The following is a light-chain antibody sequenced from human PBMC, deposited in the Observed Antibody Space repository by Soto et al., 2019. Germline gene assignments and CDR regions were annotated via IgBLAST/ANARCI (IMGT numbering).Light chain of an antibody. V-gene: IGKV1-27*01. CDR1: QGISNY. J-gene: IGKJ1*01. Sequence: DIQMTQSPSSLSASVGDRVTITCRASQGISNYLAWYQQKPGKVPKLLIYAASTLHPGVRSRFSGSGSGTDFTLTIGSLQPEDGATYYCQKYNSAPRTFGQGTKVEIK. CDR2: AAS. CDR3: QKYNSAPRT.